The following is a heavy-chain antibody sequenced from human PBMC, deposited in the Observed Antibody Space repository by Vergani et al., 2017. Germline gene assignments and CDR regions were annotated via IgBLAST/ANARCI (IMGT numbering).Heavy chain of an antibody. CDR2: ISGSGGST. D-gene: IGHD3-22*01. V-gene: IGHV3-23*04. J-gene: IGHJ4*02. CDR3: AKVRRYSSGYTY. CDR1: GFTFDDYA. Sequence: EVQLVESGGGLVQPGRSLRLSCAASGFTFDDYAMHWVRQAPGKGLEWVSGISGSGGSTYYADSVKGRFTISRDNSKNTLYLQMNSLRAEDTAVYYCAKVRRYSSGYTYWGQGTLVTVSS.